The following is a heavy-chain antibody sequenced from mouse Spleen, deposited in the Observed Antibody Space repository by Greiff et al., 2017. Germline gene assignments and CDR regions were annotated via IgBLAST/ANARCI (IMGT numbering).Heavy chain of an antibody. J-gene: IGHJ2*01. Sequence: QVQLQQSGAELARPGASVKMSCKASGYTFTSYTMHWVKQRPGQGLEWIGYINPSSGYTKYNQKFKDKATLTADKSSSTAYMQLSSLTSEDSAVYYCARSVSLYYGSSYAFDYWGQGTTLTVSS. V-gene: IGHV1-4*01. CDR3: ARSVSLYYGSSYAFDY. CDR1: GYTFTSYT. D-gene: IGHD1-1*01. CDR2: INPSSGYT.